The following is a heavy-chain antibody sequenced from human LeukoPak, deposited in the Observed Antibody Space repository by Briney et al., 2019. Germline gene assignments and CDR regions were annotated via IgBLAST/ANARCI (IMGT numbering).Heavy chain of an antibody. Sequence: AGGSLRLSCAASGFIFSSYSMNWVRQAPGKGLEWVSYIGIRSSDTYYADSVKGRFTISRDNARNSLYLQMNTLRAEDTAIYYCARDHVWAFDICGQGIMVTVSS. D-gene: IGHD3-16*01. CDR3: ARDHVWAFDI. CDR2: IGIRSSDT. CDR1: GFIFSSYS. V-gene: IGHV3-21*05. J-gene: IGHJ3*02.